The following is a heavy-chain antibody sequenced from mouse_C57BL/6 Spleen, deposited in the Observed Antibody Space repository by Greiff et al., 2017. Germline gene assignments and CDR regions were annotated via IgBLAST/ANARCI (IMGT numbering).Heavy chain of an antibody. J-gene: IGHJ2*01. V-gene: IGHV1-72*01. Sequence: VQLQQPGAELVKPGASVKLSCKASGYTFTSYWMHWVKQRPGRGLEWIGRIDPNSGGTKYNEKFKSKATLTVDKPSSTAYMQLSSLTYEDYAVYYWARLFMTTVGGDYWGQGTTLTVSS. CDR1: GYTFTSYW. D-gene: IGHD1-1*01. CDR3: ARLFMTTVGGDY. CDR2: IDPNSGGT.